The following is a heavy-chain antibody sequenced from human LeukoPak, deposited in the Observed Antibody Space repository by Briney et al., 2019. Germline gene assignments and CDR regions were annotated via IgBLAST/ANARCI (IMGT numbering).Heavy chain of an antibody. V-gene: IGHV1-2*02. CDR3: ARGGPMGVFDY. J-gene: IGHJ4*02. CDR2: INPNSGGT. CDR1: GYTFTSYD. Sequence: ASVKVSCKASGYTFTSYDINWVRQATGQGLEWMGWINPNSGGTNYAQKFQGRVTMTRDTSISTAYMELSRLRSDDTAVYYCARGGPMGVFDYWGQGTLVTVSS. D-gene: IGHD3-10*01.